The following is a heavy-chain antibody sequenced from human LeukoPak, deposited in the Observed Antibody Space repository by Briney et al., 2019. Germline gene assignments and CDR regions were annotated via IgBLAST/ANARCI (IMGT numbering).Heavy chain of an antibody. D-gene: IGHD1-26*01. CDR3: ARVAMSGIGSDDF. CDR2: INPNSGGT. CDR1: GYTFTGYY. V-gene: IGHV1-2*02. J-gene: IGHJ4*02. Sequence: GASVKVSGKASGYTFTGYYMHWVRQAPGQGLEWMGWINPNSGGTNYAQKFQGRVTMTRDTSISTAYMELSSLKSDDTAVYYCARVAMSGIGSDDFWGQGTLVTASS.